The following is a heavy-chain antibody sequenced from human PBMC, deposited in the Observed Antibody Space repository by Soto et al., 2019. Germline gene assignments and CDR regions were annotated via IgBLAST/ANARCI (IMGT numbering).Heavy chain of an antibody. Sequence: QVQLVQSGAEVKKPGASVKVSCKASGYTFTDYGITWVRQAPGQGLEWMGWITSYNDNTNYAHKLQGRVTMTTDTSTTTTYMELRSLRSDDTAVYYCARCSRYDFWSESTSPSYYFDYWGQGTLVTVSS. J-gene: IGHJ4*02. CDR2: ITSYNDNT. CDR3: ARCSRYDFWSESTSPSYYFDY. D-gene: IGHD3-3*01. CDR1: GYTFTDYG. V-gene: IGHV1-18*01.